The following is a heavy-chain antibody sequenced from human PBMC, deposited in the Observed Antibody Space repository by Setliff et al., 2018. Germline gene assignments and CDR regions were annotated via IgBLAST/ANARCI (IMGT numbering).Heavy chain of an antibody. V-gene: IGHV1-18*01. CDR1: GDTFSTYS. D-gene: IGHD2-15*01. J-gene: IGHJ3*01. CDR2: ISSYNDVT. Sequence: ASVKVSCKASGDTFSTYSLSWVRQAPGQGLEWMGWISSYNDVTNYAQSFQGRVTMTTDTSKSAAYMDLRGLRSDDTAVYYCAISTLSICSGGSCPNAFDVWGQGTMVTVS. CDR3: AISTLSICSGGSCPNAFDV.